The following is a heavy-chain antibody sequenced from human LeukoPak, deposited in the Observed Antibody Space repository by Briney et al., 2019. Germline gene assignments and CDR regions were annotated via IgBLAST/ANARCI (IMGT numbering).Heavy chain of an antibody. J-gene: IGHJ4*02. CDR1: GFTFSSYA. CDR2: ISYDGSNK. D-gene: IGHD2-21*01. CDR3: ARGIGLMDFDY. V-gene: IGHV3-30-3*01. Sequence: GGSLRLSCAASGFTFSSYAMHWVRQAPGKGLEWVAVISYDGSNKYYADSVKGRFTISRDNSKNTLYLQMNSLRAEDTAVYYCARGIGLMDFDYWGQGTLVTVSS.